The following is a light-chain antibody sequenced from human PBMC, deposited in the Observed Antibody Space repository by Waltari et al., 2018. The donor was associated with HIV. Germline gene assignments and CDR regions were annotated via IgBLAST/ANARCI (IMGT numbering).Light chain of an antibody. J-gene: IGLJ2*01. V-gene: IGLV3-9*01. CDR3: QVWDSGNVI. CDR2: ADS. Sequence: SYEVTQRPSVSVALGQTAKITCGGNDIGAKSVHWYQQKAGQAPLLVIYADSGRPSGVPDRFSGSSSGNTATLTISRVQSGDEAHYYCQVWDSGNVIFGGGTKLTVL. CDR1: DIGAKS.